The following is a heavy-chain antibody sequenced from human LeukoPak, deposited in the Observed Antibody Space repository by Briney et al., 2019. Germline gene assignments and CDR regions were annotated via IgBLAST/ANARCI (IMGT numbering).Heavy chain of an antibody. CDR3: ARRFGTVTTGRLWSWFDP. D-gene: IGHD4-17*01. V-gene: IGHV4-34*01. CDR2: INHSGST. CDR1: GGSFSGYY. Sequence: SSETLSLTCAVYGGSFSGYYWSWIRQPPGKGLEWIGEINHSGSTNYNPSLKSRVTISVDTSKNQFSLKLSSVTAADTAVYYCARRFGTVTTGRLWSWFDPWGQGTLVTVSS. J-gene: IGHJ5*02.